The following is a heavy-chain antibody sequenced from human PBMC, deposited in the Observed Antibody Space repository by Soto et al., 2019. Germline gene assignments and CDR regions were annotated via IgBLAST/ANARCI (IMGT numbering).Heavy chain of an antibody. Sequence: ASVKVSCKASGYTFTSYDINWVRQATGQGLEWMGWMNPNSGNTGYAQKFQGRVTMTRNTSISTAYMELSSLRSEDTAVYYCARVVGQLDWFDPRGQGTLVTVSS. CDR1: GYTFTSYD. CDR3: ARVVGQLDWFDP. CDR2: MNPNSGNT. D-gene: IGHD6-6*01. V-gene: IGHV1-8*01. J-gene: IGHJ5*02.